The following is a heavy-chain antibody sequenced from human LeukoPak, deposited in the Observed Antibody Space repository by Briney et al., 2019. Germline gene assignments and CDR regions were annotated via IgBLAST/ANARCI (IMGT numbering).Heavy chain of an antibody. Sequence: GGSLRLSCAASGFTFISYTMSWVRQAPGKGLEWVSCISPSSSTIYYDDSVKGRFTISRDNSKNTLHLQMNSLRAEDTAVYYCARGRVVIPEGPDYWGQGTLVTVSS. D-gene: IGHD3-10*01. CDR2: ISPSSSTI. CDR1: GFTFISYT. J-gene: IGHJ4*02. V-gene: IGHV3-48*01. CDR3: ARGRVVIPEGPDY.